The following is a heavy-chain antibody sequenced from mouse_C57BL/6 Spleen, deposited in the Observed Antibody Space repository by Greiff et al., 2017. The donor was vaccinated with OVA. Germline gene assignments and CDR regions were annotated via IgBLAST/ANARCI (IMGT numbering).Heavy chain of an antibody. J-gene: IGHJ4*01. V-gene: IGHV3-6*01. CDR3: ASPPYDYDYYAMDY. D-gene: IGHD2-4*01. Sequence: EVKLQESGPGLVKPSQSLSLTCSVTGYSITSGYYWNWIRQFPGNKLEWMGYISYDGSNNYNPSLKNRISITRDTSKNQFFLKLNSVTTEDTATYYCASPPYDYDYYAMDYWGQGTSVTVSS. CDR1: GYSITSGYY. CDR2: ISYDGSN.